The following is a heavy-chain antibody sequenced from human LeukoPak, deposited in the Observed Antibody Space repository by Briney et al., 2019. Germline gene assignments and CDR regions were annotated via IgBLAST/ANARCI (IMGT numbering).Heavy chain of an antibody. CDR3: AKAISGWYKFDY. V-gene: IGHV3-23*01. CDR2: ISGGGGNT. D-gene: IGHD6-19*01. Sequence: GGSLTLSCAASGFTFSSYAMIWVHQAPGKGLEWVSAISGGGGNTFYAESVKGRFTISRDNSKNTLYLQMNSLRAEDTAVYYCAKAISGWYKFDYWGQGTLVTVSS. CDR1: GFTFSSYA. J-gene: IGHJ4*02.